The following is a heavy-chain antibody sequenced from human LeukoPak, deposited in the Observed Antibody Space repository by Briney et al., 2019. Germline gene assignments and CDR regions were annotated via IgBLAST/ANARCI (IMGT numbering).Heavy chain of an antibody. Sequence: EASVKVSCKASGYTFTSYGIRWVRPAPGQGLEWMGWISAYNGNTNYAQKLQGRVTMTTDTSTSTAYMELRSLRSDDTAVYYCARDGRGLVAAAGNDYWGQGTLVTVSS. CDR2: ISAYNGNT. CDR1: GYTFTSYG. V-gene: IGHV1-18*01. D-gene: IGHD6-13*01. J-gene: IGHJ4*02. CDR3: ARDGRGLVAAAGNDY.